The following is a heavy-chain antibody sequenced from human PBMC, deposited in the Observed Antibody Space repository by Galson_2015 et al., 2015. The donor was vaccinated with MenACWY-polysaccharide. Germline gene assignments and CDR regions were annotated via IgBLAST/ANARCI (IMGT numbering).Heavy chain of an antibody. V-gene: IGHV1-8*01. CDR2: MNPNSGNT. D-gene: IGHD3-22*01. J-gene: IGHJ5*02. CDR3: ARGGKYYYDSSGYLNWFDP. CDR1: GYSFSSYD. Sequence: SVKVSCKASGYSFSSYDINRVRQTTGQGLEWMGWMNPNSGNTGYAQKLQGRVTMTRNTSISIAYMELSSLRSEDTAVYYCARGGKYYYDSSGYLNWFDPWGQGTLVTVSS.